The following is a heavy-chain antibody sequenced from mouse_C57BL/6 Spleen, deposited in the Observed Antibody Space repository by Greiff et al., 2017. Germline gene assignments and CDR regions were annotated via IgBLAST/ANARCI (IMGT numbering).Heavy chain of an antibody. CDR2: IDPETGGT. V-gene: IGHV1-15*01. Sequence: QVQLQQSGAELVRPGASVTLSCKASGYTFTDYEMHWVKQTPVHGLEWIGAIDPETGGTAYNQKFKGKAILTADKSSSPDYMELRSLTSEDSAVYYCTRGVTVDYWGQGTTLTVSS. J-gene: IGHJ2*01. D-gene: IGHD2-2*01. CDR3: TRGVTVDY. CDR1: GYTFTDYE.